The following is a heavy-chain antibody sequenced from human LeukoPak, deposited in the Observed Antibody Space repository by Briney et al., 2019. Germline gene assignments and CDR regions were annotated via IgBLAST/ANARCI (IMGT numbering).Heavy chain of an antibody. Sequence: ASVKVSCKASGYTFTDYYMHWVRQVPGQGLEWMGIINPSGGSTSYAQKFQGRVTMTRDTSTSTVYMELSSLRSEDTAVYYCARAEIAVAGPDYWGQGTLVTVSS. CDR2: INPSGGST. J-gene: IGHJ4*02. CDR1: GYTFTDYY. D-gene: IGHD6-19*01. V-gene: IGHV1-46*01. CDR3: ARAEIAVAGPDY.